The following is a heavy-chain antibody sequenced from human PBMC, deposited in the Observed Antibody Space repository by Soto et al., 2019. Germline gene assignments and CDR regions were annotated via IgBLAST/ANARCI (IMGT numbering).Heavy chain of an antibody. D-gene: IGHD6-6*01. Sequence: GGSLRLSCAASGFTFSSSGMHWVRQAPGKGLEWVAVISYDGSNKYYADSVKGRLTISRDNSKNTLYLQMNSLRAEDAAVYYCAKDLGSSSLYWGQGTLVTSPQ. CDR3: AKDLGSSSLY. V-gene: IGHV3-30*18. J-gene: IGHJ4*02. CDR2: ISYDGSNK. CDR1: GFTFSSSG.